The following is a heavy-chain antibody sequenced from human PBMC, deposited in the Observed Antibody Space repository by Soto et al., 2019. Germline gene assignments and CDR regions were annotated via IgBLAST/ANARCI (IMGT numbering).Heavy chain of an antibody. J-gene: IGHJ4*02. CDR3: AKGVSGWYRRYYFDY. V-gene: IGHV3-23*01. CDR2: ISGSGGST. CDR1: GFTFSSYA. D-gene: IGHD6-19*01. Sequence: GGSLRLSCAASGFTFSSYAMSWVRQAPGKGLEWVSAISGSGGSTYCADSVKGRFTISRDNSKNTLYLQMKSLRAEGTAVYYCAKGVSGWYRRYYFDYWGQGTLVTVSS.